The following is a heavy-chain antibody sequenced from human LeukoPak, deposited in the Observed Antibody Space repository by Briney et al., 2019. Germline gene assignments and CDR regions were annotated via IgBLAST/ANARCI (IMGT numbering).Heavy chain of an antibody. D-gene: IGHD6-19*01. V-gene: IGHV3-66*01. CDR1: GFTVSSNY. J-gene: IGHJ1*01. Sequence: PGGSLRLSCAASGFTVSSNYMSWVRQAPGKGLEWVSVIYSGGSRYYADSVKGRFTISRDNSKNSLYLQINSLRAEDTAVYYCASTYSTGWYPYLQHWGQGTLVFVSS. CDR3: ASTYSTGWYPYLQH. CDR2: IYSGGSR.